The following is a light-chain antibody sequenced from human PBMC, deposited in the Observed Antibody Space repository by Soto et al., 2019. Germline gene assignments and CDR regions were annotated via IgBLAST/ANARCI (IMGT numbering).Light chain of an antibody. CDR2: GAS. Sequence: EIVLTQSPGTLSLSPGERATLSCRASQSISTGQLAWYQQRPGQAPRLLIYGASSRATGIPDRFSGSGSGTDFTLTISRLEPEDFAMYFRQKYGNSPRTFGQGTKVEV. CDR3: QKYGNSPRT. V-gene: IGKV3-20*01. CDR1: QSISTGQ. J-gene: IGKJ1*01.